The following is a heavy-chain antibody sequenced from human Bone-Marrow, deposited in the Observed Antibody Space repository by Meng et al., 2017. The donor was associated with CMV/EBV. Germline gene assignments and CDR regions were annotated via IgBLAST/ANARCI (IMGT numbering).Heavy chain of an antibody. CDR2: INPNSGGT. Sequence: ASLKVSCKASGYTFTGYYMHWVRQDPGQGLEWMGWINPNSGGTNYAQKFQGRVTMTRDTSISKAYMELSRLRSDDTAVYYCAILVAYCGGDCPLVEAYWGPGPLVTCSS. CDR3: AILVAYCGGDCPLVEAY. CDR1: GYTFTGYY. V-gene: IGHV1-2*02. D-gene: IGHD2-21*01. J-gene: IGHJ4*02.